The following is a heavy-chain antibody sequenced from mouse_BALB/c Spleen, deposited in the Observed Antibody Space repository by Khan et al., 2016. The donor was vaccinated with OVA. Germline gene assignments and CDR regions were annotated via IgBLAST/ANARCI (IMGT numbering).Heavy chain of an antibody. D-gene: IGHD1-1*01. CDR3: ARRGLRWDFDY. CDR1: GYTFINYW. J-gene: IGHJ2*01. CDR2: INPSTGYT. Sequence: QVQLQQSGAELAKPGASVKMSCKASGYTFINYWILWVKQRPGQGLEWIGYINPSTGYTEYNHNFKDQATLTADKSSSTAYMQLSSLTSEDAAVYYCARRGLRWDFDYWGQGTTLTVSS. V-gene: IGHV1-7*01.